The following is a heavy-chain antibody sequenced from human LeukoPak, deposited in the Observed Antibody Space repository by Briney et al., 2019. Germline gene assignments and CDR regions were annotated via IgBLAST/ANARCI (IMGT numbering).Heavy chain of an antibody. D-gene: IGHD1-1*01. V-gene: IGHV1-2*02. Sequence: ASVKVSCKASGYTFTAYYMHWVRQAPGQGLEWMGWLNPKSGATNYAQKLQGRVAMTWDTSISTAYMELRSLRSDDTAVYYCARDLRAYNWNDGTIGYWGQGTLVTVSS. J-gene: IGHJ4*02. CDR2: LNPKSGAT. CDR3: ARDLRAYNWNDGTIGY. CDR1: GYTFTAYY.